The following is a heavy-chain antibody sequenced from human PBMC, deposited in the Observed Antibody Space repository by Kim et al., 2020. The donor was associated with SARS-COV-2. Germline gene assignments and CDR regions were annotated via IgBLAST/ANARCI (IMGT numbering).Heavy chain of an antibody. CDR1: GFTFSNYA. CDR3: AVAYFDS. V-gene: IGHV3-23*01. CDR2: ISESDGRT. D-gene: IGHD5-12*01. Sequence: GGSLRLSCAASGFTFSNYAMSWVRQAPGRGLEWVSTISESDGRTSYADSVKGLFTISRDNSKNTLYLQMNSRRAEDTALYYGAVAYFDSWGQGTLVTGAS. J-gene: IGHJ4*02.